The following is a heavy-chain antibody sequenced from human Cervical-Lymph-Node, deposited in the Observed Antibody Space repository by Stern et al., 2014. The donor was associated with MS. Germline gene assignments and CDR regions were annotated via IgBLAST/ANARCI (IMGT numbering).Heavy chain of an antibody. J-gene: IGHJ4*02. CDR2: IYYSGST. D-gene: IGHD1-26*01. V-gene: IGHV4-31*03. Sequence: VQLVESGPGLVKPSQTLSLTCTVSGGSISIGGYYWSWIRQHPGKGLEWIGYIYYSGSTYYNPSLKSRVTISVDTSKNQFSLKLSSVTAADTAVYYCAAELGGSYYFDYWGQGTLVTVSS. CDR3: AAELGGSYYFDY. CDR1: GGSISIGGYY.